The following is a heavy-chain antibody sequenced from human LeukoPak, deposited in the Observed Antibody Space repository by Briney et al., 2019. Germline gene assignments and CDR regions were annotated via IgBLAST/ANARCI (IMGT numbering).Heavy chain of an antibody. CDR2: ISGSGGST. CDR3: AKVEIGSSTSPGPFDY. D-gene: IGHD2-2*01. CDR1: GFTFSSYA. J-gene: IGHJ4*02. Sequence: GGSLRLSCAASGFTFSSYAMSWVRQAPGKGLEWVSAISGSGGSTYYADSVKGRFTISRDNSKNTLYLQMNSLRAEDTAVYYCAKVEIGSSTSPGPFDYWGQGTLVTVSS. V-gene: IGHV3-23*01.